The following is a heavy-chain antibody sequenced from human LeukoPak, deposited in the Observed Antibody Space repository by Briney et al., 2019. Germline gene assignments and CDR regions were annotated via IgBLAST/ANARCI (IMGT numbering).Heavy chain of an antibody. Sequence: PSETLSLTCTVSGDSISNYYWTWIRQPPGKGLEWIGYIDYSGNTNYNPSLKSRVTMSVDTSKNQFPLRLSSVTAADTAVYYCARERLYQLRPWYFDLWGRGTLVTVSS. CDR1: GDSISNYY. J-gene: IGHJ2*01. D-gene: IGHD2-2*01. CDR2: IDYSGNT. V-gene: IGHV4-59*01. CDR3: ARERLYQLRPWYFDL.